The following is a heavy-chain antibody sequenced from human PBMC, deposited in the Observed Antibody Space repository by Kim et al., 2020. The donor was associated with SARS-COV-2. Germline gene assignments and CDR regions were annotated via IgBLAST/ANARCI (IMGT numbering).Heavy chain of an antibody. D-gene: IGHD6-13*01. CDR1: GFTFSSYW. CDR2: IKQDGSEK. CDR3: ARDYILRIAAAGTFEL. V-gene: IGHV3-7*03. Sequence: GGSLRLSCAASGFTFSSYWMSWVRQAPGKGLEWVANIKQDGSEKYYVDSVKGRFTISRDNAKNSLYLQMNSLRAEDTAVYYCARDYILRIAAAGTFELWGRGTLVTVSS. J-gene: IGHJ2*01.